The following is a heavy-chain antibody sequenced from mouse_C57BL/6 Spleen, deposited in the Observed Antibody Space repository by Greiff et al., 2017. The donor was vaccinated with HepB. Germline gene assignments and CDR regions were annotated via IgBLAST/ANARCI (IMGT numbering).Heavy chain of an antibody. CDR1: GFTFSSYA. CDR3: ARGGLPYWYFDV. D-gene: IGHD3-1*01. V-gene: IGHV5-4*01. CDR2: ISDGGSYT. Sequence: EVQGVESGGGSVKPGGSLKLSCAASGFTFSSYAMSWVRQTPEKRLEWVATISDGGSYTYYPDNVKGRFTISRDNAKNNLYLQMSHLKSEDTAMYYCARGGLPYWYFDVWGTGTTVTVSS. J-gene: IGHJ1*03.